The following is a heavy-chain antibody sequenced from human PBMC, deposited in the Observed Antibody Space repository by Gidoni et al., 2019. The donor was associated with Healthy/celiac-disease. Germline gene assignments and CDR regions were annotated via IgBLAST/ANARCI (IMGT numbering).Heavy chain of an antibody. J-gene: IGHJ6*02. Sequence: QVQLVESGGGVVQPGRSLRLSCAASGFTFSSYGLHWVRPAQGKGLEWVAVIWYDGSNKYYADSVKGRFTISRDNSKNTLYLQMNSLRAEDTAVYYCARQTQEGYYYEDYDYGMDVWGQGTTVTVSS. CDR1: GFTFSSYG. V-gene: IGHV3-33*01. D-gene: IGHD3-22*01. CDR3: ARQTQEGYYYEDYDYGMDV. CDR2: IWYDGSNK.